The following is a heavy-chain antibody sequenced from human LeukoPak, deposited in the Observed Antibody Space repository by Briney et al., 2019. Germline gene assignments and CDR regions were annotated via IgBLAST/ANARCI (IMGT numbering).Heavy chain of an antibody. CDR1: GFTFSSYG. V-gene: IGHV3-33*01. CDR2: IWYDGSNK. D-gene: IGHD3-10*01. J-gene: IGHJ3*02. Sequence: GRSLRLSCAASGFTFSSYGMHWVRRAPGKGLEWVAVIWYDGSNKYYADSVKGRFTISRDNSKNTLYLQMNSLRAEDTAVYYCARELKSSESSAFDIWGQGTMVTVSS. CDR3: ARELKSSESSAFDI.